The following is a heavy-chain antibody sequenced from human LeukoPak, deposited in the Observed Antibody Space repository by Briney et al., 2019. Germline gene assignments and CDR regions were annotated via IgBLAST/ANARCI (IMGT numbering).Heavy chain of an antibody. CDR1: GYTFTGYY. V-gene: IGHV1-2*02. D-gene: IGHD6-19*01. CDR3: ARGVKIAVAGIYYFDY. Sequence: ASVKVSCKASGYTFTGYYMHWVRQAPGQGLEWMGWINPNSGGTNYAQKFRGRVTITADKSTRTAYMELSSLRSEDTAVYYCARGVKIAVAGIYYFDYWGQGTLVTVSS. J-gene: IGHJ4*02. CDR2: INPNSGGT.